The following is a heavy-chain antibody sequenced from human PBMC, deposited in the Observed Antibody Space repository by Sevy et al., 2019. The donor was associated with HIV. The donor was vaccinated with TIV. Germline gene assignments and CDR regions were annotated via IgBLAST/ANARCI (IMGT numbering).Heavy chain of an antibody. V-gene: IGHV3-23*01. CDR2: ISGSGGST. CDR1: GFTFSSYA. CDR3: AKDQGRAYYYDSSGYFPFDY. J-gene: IGHJ4*02. Sequence: GGSLRLSCAASGFTFSSYAMSWVHQAPGKGLEWVSAISGSGGSTYYADSVKGRFTISRDNSKNTLYLQMNSLRAEDTAVYYCAKDQGRAYYYDSSGYFPFDYWGQGTLVTVSS. D-gene: IGHD3-22*01.